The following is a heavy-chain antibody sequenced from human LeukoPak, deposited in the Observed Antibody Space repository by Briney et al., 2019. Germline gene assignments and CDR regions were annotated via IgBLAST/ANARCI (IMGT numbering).Heavy chain of an antibody. CDR3: ARDDIAAAGIIDY. Sequence: PGGSLRLSCAASGCTFSSYAMHWVRQAPGKGLEYVSAISSNGGSTYYANSVKGRFTISRDNSKNTLYLQMGSLRAEDMAVYYCARDDIAAAGIIDYWGQGTLVTVSS. D-gene: IGHD6-13*01. J-gene: IGHJ4*02. V-gene: IGHV3-64*01. CDR1: GCTFSSYA. CDR2: ISSNGGST.